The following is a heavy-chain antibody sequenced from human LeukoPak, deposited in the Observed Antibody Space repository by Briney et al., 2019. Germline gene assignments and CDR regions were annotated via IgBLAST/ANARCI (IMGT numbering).Heavy chain of an antibody. CDR3: ARRRYYDGSGYLE. D-gene: IGHD3-22*01. J-gene: IGHJ1*01. CDR2: IYYSGRT. V-gene: IGHV4-39*01. Sequence: SETLSLTCSVSGDSISRSDSYWDWIRQPPGKGLQWIGTIYYSGRTYYSPSLKSRVTVSVDTSNNQFSLNLRSVTAADTAVYYCARRRYYDGSGYLEWGQGTLLSVSS. CDR1: GDSISRSDSY.